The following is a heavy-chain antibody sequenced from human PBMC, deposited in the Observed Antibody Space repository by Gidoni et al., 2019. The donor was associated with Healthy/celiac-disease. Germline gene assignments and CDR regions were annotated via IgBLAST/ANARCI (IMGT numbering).Heavy chain of an antibody. D-gene: IGHD3-22*01. CDR3: ARHGRYYDSSGYGHYYYYYYIDV. V-gene: IGHV5-51*01. J-gene: IGHJ6*03. Sequence: QMPGKGLEWMGIIFPGDSDTRYSPSFHGQVTISADKSISTANLKWTSLNASDTAMYICARHGRYYDSSGYGHYYYYYYIDVWGKGTTVTVSS. CDR2: IFPGDSDT.